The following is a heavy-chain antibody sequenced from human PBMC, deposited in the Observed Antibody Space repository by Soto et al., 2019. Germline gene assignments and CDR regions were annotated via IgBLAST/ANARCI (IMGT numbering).Heavy chain of an antibody. J-gene: IGHJ5*02. CDR2: IIPIFGTA. CDR3: AREWYYYDSSGYRSWFDP. CDR1: GGTFSSYA. V-gene: IGHV1-69*13. D-gene: IGHD3-22*01. Sequence: SVKVSCKASGGTFSSYAISWVRQAPGQGLEWMGGIIPIFGTANYAQKFQGRVTITADESTSTAYMELSSLRSEDTAVYYCAREWYYYDSSGYRSWFDPWGQGTLVTVSS.